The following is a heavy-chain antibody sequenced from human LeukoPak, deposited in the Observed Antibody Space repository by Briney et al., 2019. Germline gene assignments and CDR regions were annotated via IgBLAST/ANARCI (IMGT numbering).Heavy chain of an antibody. D-gene: IGHD2-2*01. J-gene: IGHJ4*02. CDR2: INHSGST. V-gene: IGHV4-34*01. CDR1: GGSFSGYY. Sequence: SETLSPTCAVYGGSFSGYYWSWIRQPPGKGLEWIGEINHSGSTNYNPSLKSRVTISVDTSKNQFSLKLSSVTAADTAVYYCARGGVRYRRTSCPLLDYWGQGILVTVSS. CDR3: ARGGVRYRRTSCPLLDY.